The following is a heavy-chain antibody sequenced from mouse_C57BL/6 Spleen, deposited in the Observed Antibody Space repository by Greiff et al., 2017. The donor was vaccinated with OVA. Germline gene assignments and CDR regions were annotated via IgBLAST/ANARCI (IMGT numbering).Heavy chain of an antibody. CDR1: GYAFSSYW. D-gene: IGHD4-1*01. J-gene: IGHJ2*01. Sequence: QVQLQQSGAELVKPGASVKISCKASGYAFSSYWMNWVKQRPGKGLEWIGQIYPGDGDTNYNGKFKGKAKLTAVTSASTAYMELSSLTNEDSAVYYCTRGLGRYDYWGQGTTLTVSS. CDR2: IYPGDGDT. V-gene: IGHV1-80*01. CDR3: TRGLGRYDY.